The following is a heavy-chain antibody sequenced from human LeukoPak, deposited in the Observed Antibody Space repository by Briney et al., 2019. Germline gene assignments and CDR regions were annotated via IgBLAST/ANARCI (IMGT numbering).Heavy chain of an antibody. Sequence: GGSLRLSCAASGFTFSSYSMNWVRQAPGKGLEWVSSISSSSSYIYYADSVKGRFTISRDNAKNSLYLQMDSLRAEDTAVYYCARTLGYCSGGSCKTGNYFDYWGQGTLVTVSS. V-gene: IGHV3-21*01. J-gene: IGHJ4*02. D-gene: IGHD2-15*01. CDR1: GFTFSSYS. CDR3: ARTLGYCSGGSCKTGNYFDY. CDR2: ISSSSSYI.